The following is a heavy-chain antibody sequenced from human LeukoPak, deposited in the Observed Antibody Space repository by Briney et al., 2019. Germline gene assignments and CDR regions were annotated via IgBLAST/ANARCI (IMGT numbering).Heavy chain of an antibody. V-gene: IGHV3-23*01. CDR2: ISGSGGST. D-gene: IGHD1-26*01. CDR3: ARTPCGSCYYYYGMDV. CDR1: GFTFSSYA. Sequence: GGSLRLSCAASGFTFSSYAMSWVRQAPGKGLEWVSAISGSGGSTYYADSVKGRFTISRDNSKNTLYLQMNSLRAEDTAVYYCARTPCGSCYYYYGMDVWGQGTTVTVSS. J-gene: IGHJ6*02.